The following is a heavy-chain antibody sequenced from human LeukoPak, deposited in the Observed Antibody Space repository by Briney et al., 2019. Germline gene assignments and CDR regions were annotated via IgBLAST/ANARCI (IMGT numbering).Heavy chain of an antibody. J-gene: IGHJ4*02. V-gene: IGHV3-23*01. Sequence: GGSLRLSCAASGFTFSSYAMSWVRQAPGKGLEWVSAISGSGGSTYYADSVKGRLSISRDNAKNSLFLQINSLRAEDTAVYYCAIPNDYWGQGTLVTVSS. CDR1: GFTFSSYA. CDR2: ISGSGGST. CDR3: AIPNDY.